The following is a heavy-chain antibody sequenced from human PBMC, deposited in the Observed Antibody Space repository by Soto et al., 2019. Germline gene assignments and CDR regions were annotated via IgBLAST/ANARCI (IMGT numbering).Heavy chain of an antibody. J-gene: IGHJ4*02. V-gene: IGHV2-5*02. CDR2: IYWDDDK. Sequence: QITLNESGPTQVKPRQTLTLTCTFSGFSLTTSGVGVGWIRQSPGKAPEWLALIYWDDDKRYSPSLKSRLTITKDTSKNHVVLTMPDLAPADTATYYCAHRVLRTVFGLVTTTAIYFDFWGQGTPVAVSS. CDR1: GFSLTTSGVG. CDR3: AHRVLRTVFGLVTTTAIYFDF. D-gene: IGHD3-3*01.